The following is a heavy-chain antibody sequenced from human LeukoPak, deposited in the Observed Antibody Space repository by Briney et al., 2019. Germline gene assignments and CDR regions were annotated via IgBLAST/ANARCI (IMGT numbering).Heavy chain of an antibody. CDR1: GDSISSYY. CDR2: IYYSGST. V-gene: IGHV4-59*08. D-gene: IGHD6-13*01. J-gene: IGHJ4*02. CDR3: ARLSSSSWYYFDY. Sequence: SETLSLTCTVSGDSISSYYWSWIRQPPGKGLEWIGYIYYSGSTNYNPSLKSRVTISVDTSKNQFSLKLSSVTAADTAVYYCARLSSSSWYYFDYWGQGTLVTVSS.